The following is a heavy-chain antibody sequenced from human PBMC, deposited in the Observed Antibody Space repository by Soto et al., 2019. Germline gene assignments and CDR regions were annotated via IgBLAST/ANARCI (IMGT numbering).Heavy chain of an antibody. CDR1: GYTFTSYV. D-gene: IGHD6-13*01. CDR2: ISAYNGNT. J-gene: IGHJ6*02. Sequence: QVQLVQSGAEVKKPGASVKVSCKASGYTFTSYVISWVRQAPGQGLEWMGWISAYNGNTNYAQKLQGRVTMTTDTSPSPAYMELRSLRSDDTAVYYCASYREQLVLYGMDVWGQGTTVTVSS. CDR3: ASYREQLVLYGMDV. V-gene: IGHV1-18*01.